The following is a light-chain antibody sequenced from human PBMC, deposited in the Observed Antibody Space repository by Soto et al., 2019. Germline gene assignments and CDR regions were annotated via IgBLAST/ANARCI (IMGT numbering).Light chain of an antibody. J-gene: IGKJ4*01. CDR3: QQYNNWPLT. Sequence: EIVMTQSPATLSLSPGEXSXXSXXASQSVTSNLAWYQQKPGQAPRLLIYGASTRATAFPARFSGSGSGTEFTLNISNLQSEDFAAYYCQQYNNWPLTFGGGTKVDIK. CDR1: QSVTSN. CDR2: GAS. V-gene: IGKV3-15*01.